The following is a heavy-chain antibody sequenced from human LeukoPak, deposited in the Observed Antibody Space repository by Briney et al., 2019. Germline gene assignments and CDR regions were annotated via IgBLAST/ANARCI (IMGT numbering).Heavy chain of an antibody. D-gene: IGHD3-10*01. CDR3: AKDLDYGSSDY. Sequence: GGSLRLSCAASGFTFSSYEMNWVRQAPGKGLEWVSAISGSGGSTYYADSVKGRFTISRDNSKNTLYLQMNSLRAEDTAVYYCAKDLDYGSSDYWGQGTLVTVSS. V-gene: IGHV3-23*01. J-gene: IGHJ4*02. CDR2: ISGSGGST. CDR1: GFTFSSYE.